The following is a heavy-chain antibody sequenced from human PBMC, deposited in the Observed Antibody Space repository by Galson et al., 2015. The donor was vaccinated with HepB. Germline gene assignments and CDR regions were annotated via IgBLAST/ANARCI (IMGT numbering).Heavy chain of an antibody. D-gene: IGHD5-18*01. Sequence: QSGAEVKKPGESLKISCKVSGYSFTSYWIGWVRQMPGKGLEWMGIIYPGDSDTRYSPSFQGQVTISADKSISTAYLQWSSLKASDTAMYYCARQDSYGYLSGGYGMDVWGQGTTVTVSS. J-gene: IGHJ6*02. CDR2: IYPGDSDT. V-gene: IGHV5-51*01. CDR1: GYSFTSYW. CDR3: ARQDSYGYLSGGYGMDV.